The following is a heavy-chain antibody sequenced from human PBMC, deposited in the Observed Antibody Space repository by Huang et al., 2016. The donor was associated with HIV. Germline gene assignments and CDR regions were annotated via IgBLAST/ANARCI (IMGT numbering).Heavy chain of an antibody. CDR3: TRDGVAPDEEFDY. V-gene: IGHV1-2*02. J-gene: IGHJ4*02. Sequence: QVQLVQSGAEVKKPGASVKVSCKPSGYTFADYFIHWVRQAPGQGLEGMGWINPKNGATNYAQKCLGRVTVTGDTSINTAYMEFSGLTSDDTANYYCTRDGVAPDEEFDYWGQGTLIIVSS. D-gene: IGHD5-12*01. CDR1: GYTFADYF. CDR2: INPKNGAT.